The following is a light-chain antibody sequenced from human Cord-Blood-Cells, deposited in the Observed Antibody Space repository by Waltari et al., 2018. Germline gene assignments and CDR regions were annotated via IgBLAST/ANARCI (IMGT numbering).Light chain of an antibody. CDR3: SSYTSSSTLDV. CDR1: SSDVGGYNY. V-gene: IGLV2-14*01. Sequence: QSALTQPASVSGSPGQSITLSCTGTSSDVGGYNYVPWYQQHPGKAPQLMIYDVSNRPAGVSNRFSGSKSGNTASLTISGLQAEDEADYYCSSYTSSSTLDVFGTGTKVTVL. J-gene: IGLJ1*01. CDR2: DVS.